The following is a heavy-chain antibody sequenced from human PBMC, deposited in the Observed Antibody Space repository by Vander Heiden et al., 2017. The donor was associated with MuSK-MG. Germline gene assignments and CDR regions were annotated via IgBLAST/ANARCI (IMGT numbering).Heavy chain of an antibody. Sequence: EVPVLDSRGGSVQPGGCLVLPCPAAGFPFNAFDWVWFRQAPGKGLEWVSVIIASDGSTYYADSVKGRFTISRDNAKNTLYLHLDTLRADDTAIYYCTKGAWLDYWGPGTLVTVSS. CDR3: TKGAWLDY. D-gene: IGHD6-19*01. V-gene: IGHV3-23*01. CDR2: IIASDGST. J-gene: IGHJ4*02. CDR1: GFPFNAFD.